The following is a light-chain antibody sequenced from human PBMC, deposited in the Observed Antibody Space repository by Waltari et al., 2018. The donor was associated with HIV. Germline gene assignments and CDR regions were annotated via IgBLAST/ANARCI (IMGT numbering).Light chain of an antibody. CDR2: AAS. Sequence: EIVMTQFPGTLSVSPGDRATLSCRASKRISSHLAWYQQKPGEAPRLIIDAASNRATGIPARFSGSGSGTDFTLTISSLQPEDCAVYYCLQYTFWPPYTFGQGTKLEMK. J-gene: IGKJ2*01. CDR3: LQYTFWPPYT. CDR1: KRISSH. V-gene: IGKV3-15*01.